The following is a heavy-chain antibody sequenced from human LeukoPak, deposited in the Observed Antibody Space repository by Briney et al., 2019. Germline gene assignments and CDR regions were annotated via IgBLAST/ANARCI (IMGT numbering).Heavy chain of an antibody. J-gene: IGHJ4*02. CDR2: IYYSGST. V-gene: IGHV4-59*12. CDR1: GGSISSYY. D-gene: IGHD3-22*01. CDR3: ARVAWYYDSSGYYYVSQLRVREYFDY. Sequence: TSETLSLTCTVSGGSISSYYWSWIRQPPGKGLEWIGYIYYSGSTNYNPSLKSRVTISVDTSKNQFSLKLSSVTAADTAVYYCARVAWYYDSSGYYYVSQLRVREYFDYWGQGTLVTVSS.